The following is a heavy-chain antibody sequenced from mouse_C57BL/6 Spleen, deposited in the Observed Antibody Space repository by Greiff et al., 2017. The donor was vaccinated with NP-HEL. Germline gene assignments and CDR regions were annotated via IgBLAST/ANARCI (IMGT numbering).Heavy chain of an antibody. J-gene: IGHJ3*01. Sequence: QVQLKQSGAELARPGASVKMSCKASGYTFTSYTMHWVKQRPGQGLEWIGYINPSSGYTKYNQKFKDKATLTADKSSSTAYMQLSSLTSEDSAVYYCARVGAQATAYWGQGTLVTVSA. CDR2: INPSSGYT. CDR1: GYTFTSYT. V-gene: IGHV1-4*01. CDR3: ARVGAQATAY. D-gene: IGHD3-2*02.